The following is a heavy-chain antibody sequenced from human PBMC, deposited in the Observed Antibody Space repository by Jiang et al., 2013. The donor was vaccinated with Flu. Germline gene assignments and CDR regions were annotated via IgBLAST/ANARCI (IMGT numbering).Heavy chain of an antibody. CDR3: ARWRSYWY. CDR2: IYHTGHP. J-gene: IGHJ2*01. Sequence: GPGLVKPSETLSLTCNVSGGSINSDYWSWIRQSPGKGPEWIGYIYHTGHPNYNPSLESRVTISLDRSKAQFSLKMHSMTTADTAVYYCARWRSYWY. CDR1: GGSINSDY. V-gene: IGHV4-59*13.